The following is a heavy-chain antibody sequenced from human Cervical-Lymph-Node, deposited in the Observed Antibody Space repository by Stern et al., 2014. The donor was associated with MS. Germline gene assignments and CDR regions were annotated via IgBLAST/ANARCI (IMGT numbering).Heavy chain of an antibody. J-gene: IGHJ4*02. Sequence: QVQLVQSGPGLVKPSETLSLTCSVSGGSISSYYWNWIRQPPGKGLEWIANVHYSGTTNYNPSLKSRVTILLDTSMTQISLKPTSVTAADTAVYYCAGSGTYYPDYWGQGILVTVSS. CDR2: VHYSGTT. CDR3: AGSGTYYPDY. V-gene: IGHV4-59*08. D-gene: IGHD3-3*01. CDR1: GGSISSYY.